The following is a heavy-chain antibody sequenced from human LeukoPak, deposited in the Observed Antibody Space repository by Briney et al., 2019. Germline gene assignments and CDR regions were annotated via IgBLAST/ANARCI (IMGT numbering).Heavy chain of an antibody. CDR2: IYPGDSDT. D-gene: IGHD5-18*01. V-gene: IGHV5-51*01. Sequence: GESLKISCKGSGYSFTSYWIGWVRQMPGKGLEWMGIIYPGDSDTRYSPSFQGQVTISADKSISTAYLQWSSLKASDTAMYYCARQGSGYTPTYYYYMDVWGKGTTVTISS. CDR3: ARQGSGYTPTYYYYMDV. J-gene: IGHJ6*03. CDR1: GYSFTSYW.